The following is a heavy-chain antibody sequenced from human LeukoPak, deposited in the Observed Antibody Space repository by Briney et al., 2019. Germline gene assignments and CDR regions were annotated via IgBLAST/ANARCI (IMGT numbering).Heavy chain of an antibody. CDR1: GYSISSGYY. D-gene: IGHD6-13*01. CDR3: AKLAAAGLYNWFDP. V-gene: IGHV4-38-2*02. Sequence: PSETLSLTCTVSGYSISSGYYWGWIRQPPGKGLEWIGSIYHSGSTYYNPSLKNRVTMSVDTSKNQFSLKLSSVTAADTAVYYCAKLAAAGLYNWFDPWGQGILVTVSS. J-gene: IGHJ5*02. CDR2: IYHSGST.